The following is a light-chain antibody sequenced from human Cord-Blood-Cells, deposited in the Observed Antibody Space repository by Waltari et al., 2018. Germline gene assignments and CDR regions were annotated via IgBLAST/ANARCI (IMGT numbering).Light chain of an antibody. CDR1: SSDVGSYNH. CDR3: CSYAGSSTWV. V-gene: IGLV2-23*01. Sequence: QSALTQPASVSGSPGQSITISCTGTSSDVGSYNHLAWYQPHPGKAPKLMIYEGSKRPSGVSNRFSGSKSGNTAYLTIAGLQAEDEADYYCCSYAGSSTWVFGGGTKLTVL. CDR2: EGS. J-gene: IGLJ3*02.